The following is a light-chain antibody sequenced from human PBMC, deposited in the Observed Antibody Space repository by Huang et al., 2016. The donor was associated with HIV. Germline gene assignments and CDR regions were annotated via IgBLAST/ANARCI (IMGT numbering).Light chain of an antibody. J-gene: IGKJ4*01. CDR1: QDIRSY. CDR2: GAS. V-gene: IGKV1-9*01. CDR3: QQLSTSLT. Sequence: IQLTQSPSSLSASVVDRVTITCRASQDIRSYLAWYQQKPGKAPKLLIYGASTLQSGVPSRFSGSGSGTEYSLTISSLQPEDFATYYCQQLSTSLTFGGGTKVEMK.